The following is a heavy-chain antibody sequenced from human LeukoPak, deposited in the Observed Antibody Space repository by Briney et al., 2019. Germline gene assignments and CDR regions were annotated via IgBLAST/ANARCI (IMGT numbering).Heavy chain of an antibody. Sequence: GSLRLSCAASGFTFSSYGMHWVRQAPGKGLEWVAFIRYDGSNKYYADSVKGRFTISRDNSKNTLYLQMNSLRAEDTAVYYCAKVGYSSSWYFVYYFDYWGQGTLVTVSS. CDR3: AKVGYSSSWYFVYYFDY. V-gene: IGHV3-30*02. CDR2: IRYDGSNK. CDR1: GFTFSSYG. D-gene: IGHD6-13*01. J-gene: IGHJ4*02.